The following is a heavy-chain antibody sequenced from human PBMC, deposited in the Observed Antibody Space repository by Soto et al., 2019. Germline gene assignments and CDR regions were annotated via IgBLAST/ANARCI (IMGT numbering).Heavy chain of an antibody. CDR3: AKGRYYYDSSGLDY. J-gene: IGHJ4*02. D-gene: IGHD3-22*01. CDR1: GFTFSSYS. V-gene: IGHV3-21*04. Sequence: GGSLRLSCAASGFTFSSYSMNWVRQAPGKGLEWVSSISSSSYIYYADSVKGRFTISRDNSKNTLYLQMNSLRAKDTAVYYCAKGRYYYDSSGLDYWGQGTLVTVSS. CDR2: ISSSSYI.